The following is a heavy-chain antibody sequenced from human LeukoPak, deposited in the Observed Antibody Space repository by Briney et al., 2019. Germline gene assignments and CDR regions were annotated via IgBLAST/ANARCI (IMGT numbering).Heavy chain of an antibody. CDR3: ARVGHDYGDYTRFDY. V-gene: IGHV4-59*12. CDR1: GGSISSYY. Sequence: SGTLSLTCTVSGGSISSYYWSWIRQPPGKGLEWIGEIYHSGSTNYNPSLKSRVTISVDKSKNQFSLKLSSVTAADTAVYYCARVGHDYGDYTRFDYWGQGTLVTVSS. J-gene: IGHJ4*02. CDR2: IYHSGST. D-gene: IGHD4-17*01.